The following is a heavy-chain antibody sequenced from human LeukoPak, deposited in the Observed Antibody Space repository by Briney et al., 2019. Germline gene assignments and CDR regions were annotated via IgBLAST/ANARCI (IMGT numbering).Heavy chain of an antibody. CDR2: ISGSGGST. D-gene: IGHD6-13*01. CDR1: GFTFSSYA. Sequence: GGSLRLSCAASGFTFSSYAMSWVRQAPGKGLEWVSAISGSGGSTYYADSVKGRFTISRDNSKNTLYLQMNSLRAEDTAVYYCARDVAAAGINYGMDVWGQGTTVTVSS. CDR3: ARDVAAAGINYGMDV. J-gene: IGHJ6*02. V-gene: IGHV3-23*01.